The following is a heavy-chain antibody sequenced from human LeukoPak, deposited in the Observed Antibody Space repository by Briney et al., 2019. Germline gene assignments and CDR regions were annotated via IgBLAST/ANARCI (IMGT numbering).Heavy chain of an antibody. J-gene: IGHJ6*02. CDR1: GFTFTNYG. CDR2: INVSGGTT. Sequence: GGSLRLSCAASGFTFTNYGMSWVRQAPGKGLEWVSTINVSGGTTYYADSAKGRFTISRDNAKNSLYLQMSNLRAEDTAVYFCARGGGLDVWGQGATVTVSS. D-gene: IGHD3-16*01. V-gene: IGHV3-23*01. CDR3: ARGGGLDV.